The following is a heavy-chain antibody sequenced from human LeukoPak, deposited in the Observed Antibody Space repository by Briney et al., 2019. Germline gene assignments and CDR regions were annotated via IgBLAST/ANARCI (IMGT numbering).Heavy chain of an antibody. CDR2: ISSGGTII. Sequence: GGSLRLSCAASGFTFSDNQMAWIRQAPGKGLEWVSHISSGGTIIYYVDSVKGRFTISRDDAKNSFYLQMNSLRAEDTAVYYCAVVRGVMGYWGQGTLVTVSS. D-gene: IGHD3-10*01. V-gene: IGHV3-11*01. J-gene: IGHJ4*02. CDR1: GFTFSDNQ. CDR3: AVVRGVMGY.